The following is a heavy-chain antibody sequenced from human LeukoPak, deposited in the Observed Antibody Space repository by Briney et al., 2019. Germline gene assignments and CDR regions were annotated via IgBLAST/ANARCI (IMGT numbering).Heavy chain of an antibody. Sequence: GGSLRLSCVASGFIFSDYYMSWIRQAPGKGLEWVSYISSSGSTIYYADSVKGRFTISRDNAKNSLYLQMNSLRAEDTAVYYCAKDIQLYGSGATPWDYWGQGTLVTVSS. CDR2: ISSSGSTI. D-gene: IGHD3-10*01. V-gene: IGHV3-11*04. CDR1: GFIFSDYY. J-gene: IGHJ4*02. CDR3: AKDIQLYGSGATPWDY.